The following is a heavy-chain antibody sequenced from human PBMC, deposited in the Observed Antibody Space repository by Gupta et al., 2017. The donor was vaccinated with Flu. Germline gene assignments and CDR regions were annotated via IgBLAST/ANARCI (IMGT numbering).Heavy chain of an antibody. Sequence: QLQLQESGPGLVKPSETLSLTCTVSGGSISSSSYYWGWIRQPPGKGLEWIGSIYYSGSTYYNPSLKSRVTISVDTSKNQFSLKLSSVTAADTAVYYCARTRLLWIIDYWGQGTLVTVSP. D-gene: IGHD2-2*01. J-gene: IGHJ4*02. CDR2: IYYSGST. V-gene: IGHV4-39*01. CDR3: ARTRLLWIIDY. CDR1: GGSISSSSYY.